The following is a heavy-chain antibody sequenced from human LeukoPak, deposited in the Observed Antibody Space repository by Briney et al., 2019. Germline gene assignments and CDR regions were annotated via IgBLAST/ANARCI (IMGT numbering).Heavy chain of an antibody. D-gene: IGHD3-22*01. CDR1: GFTFSSYW. J-gene: IGHJ4*02. CDR2: IKQDGSEK. CDR3: ARESYYYDSSGYYIFDY. Sequence: GGSLRLSCAASGFTFSSYWMYWVRQAPGKGLEWVASIKQDGSEKYHVDSVKGRFTISRDNAKNSLYLQMNSLRAEDTAVYYCARESYYYDSSGYYIFDYWGQGTLVTVSS. V-gene: IGHV3-7*01.